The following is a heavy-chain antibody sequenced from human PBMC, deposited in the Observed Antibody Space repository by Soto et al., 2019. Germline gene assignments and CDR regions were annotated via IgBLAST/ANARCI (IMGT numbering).Heavy chain of an antibody. CDR2: IRSSGDRT. J-gene: IGHJ6*02. CDR1: GFTFISHA. D-gene: IGHD1-1*01. CDR3: AKQQGPGTPYYYAMDV. Sequence: SWGSLRLSCAAPGFTFISHAIRWGPPAPGMGLEWVSVIRSSGDRTYYADSVKGRFTISRDNSKNTLYMQMNSLRAEDTAVYYCAKQQGPGTPYYYAMDVWGQGTTVTVSS. V-gene: IGHV3-23*01.